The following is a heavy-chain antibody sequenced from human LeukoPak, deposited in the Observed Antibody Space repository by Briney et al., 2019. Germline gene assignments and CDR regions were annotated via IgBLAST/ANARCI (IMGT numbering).Heavy chain of an antibody. V-gene: IGHV3-66*01. CDR1: GFIVTNNY. Sequence: GGSLRLSCAASGFIVTNNYINWVRQAPGNGLAWVSVSYSGANTYYADSVKDRFIVSRDNSKNTVYLHMSSLTAADTALYYCARDPSGSTSDNSFTLPKGMDVWGQGTTVTVSS. J-gene: IGHJ6*02. CDR3: ARDPSGSTSDNSFTLPKGMDV. CDR2: SYSGANT. D-gene: IGHD5-12*01.